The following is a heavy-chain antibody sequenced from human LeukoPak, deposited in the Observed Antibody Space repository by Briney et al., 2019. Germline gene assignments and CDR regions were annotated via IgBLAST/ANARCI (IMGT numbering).Heavy chain of an antibody. CDR3: ARGIDYYDSSGYYERDD. V-gene: IGHV1-69*02. Sequence: GASVKVSCKASGGTFSSYTISWVRQAPGQGLEWMGRIIPILGIANYAQKFQGRVTITADKSTSTAYMELSSVRSEDTAVYYCARGIDYYDSSGYYERDDWGQGTLVTVSS. CDR2: IIPILGIA. D-gene: IGHD3-22*01. CDR1: GGTFSSYT. J-gene: IGHJ4*02.